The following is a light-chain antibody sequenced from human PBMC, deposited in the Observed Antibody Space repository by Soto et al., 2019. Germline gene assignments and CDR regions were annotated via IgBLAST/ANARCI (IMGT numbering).Light chain of an antibody. V-gene: IGLV1-40*01. CDR3: QSYDSSLSGWV. CDR2: GNN. J-gene: IGLJ3*02. Sequence: QSVLTQQPSVSGAPGQRVTISCTGSSSNIGAGYDVHWYQQLPETAPKLLIYGNNNRPSGVPDRFSGSKSGTSASLAITGLQAEDEADYYCQSYDSSLSGWVFGEGTKLTVL. CDR1: SSNIGAGYD.